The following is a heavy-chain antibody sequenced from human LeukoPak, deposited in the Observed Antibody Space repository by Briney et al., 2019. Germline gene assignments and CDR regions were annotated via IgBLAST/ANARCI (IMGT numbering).Heavy chain of an antibody. J-gene: IGHJ4*02. Sequence: GGSLRLSCAASGFTFSSYWMSWVRQTPGKGLEWVAIILQDGSEKHYVASVKGRFTISRDNAKNSVYLQMNSLRAEDTAVYYCTCQGVYYYDSSGSGNYWGQGTLVTVSS. V-gene: IGHV3-7*01. D-gene: IGHD3-22*01. CDR3: TCQGVYYYDSSGSGNY. CDR1: GFTFSSYW. CDR2: ILQDGSEK.